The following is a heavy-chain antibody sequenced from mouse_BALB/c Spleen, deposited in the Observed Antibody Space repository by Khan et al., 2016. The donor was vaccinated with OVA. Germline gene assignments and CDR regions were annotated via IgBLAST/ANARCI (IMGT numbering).Heavy chain of an antibody. CDR2: ISYSGSP. CDR3: ARTARIKY. Sequence: EVKLEESGPGLVKPSQSLSLTCTVTGYSITSGYGWNWIRQFPGNKLEWMGYISYSGSPNYTPSLKSRISITRDTSKNQFFLQLNSVTTEDTATYYCARTARIKYWGQGTTLTVSS. V-gene: IGHV3-2*02. CDR1: GYSITSGYG. J-gene: IGHJ2*01. D-gene: IGHD1-2*01.